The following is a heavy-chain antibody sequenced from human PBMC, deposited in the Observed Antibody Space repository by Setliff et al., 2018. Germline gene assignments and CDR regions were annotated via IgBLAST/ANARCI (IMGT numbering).Heavy chain of an antibody. D-gene: IGHD2-2*01. CDR1: GYTFTDYG. J-gene: IGHJ4*02. Sequence: ASVKVSCKASGYTFTDYGVTWVRQAPGQGLEWVGWISPYSGNAYYAPKFQGRVIMTTDTSTTTAYMDLRSLRPDDTAIFFCSRVVRYCTRTSCQRLSGDDYWGQGTLVTVSS. CDR3: SRVVRYCTRTSCQRLSGDDY. CDR2: ISPYSGNA. V-gene: IGHV1-18*01.